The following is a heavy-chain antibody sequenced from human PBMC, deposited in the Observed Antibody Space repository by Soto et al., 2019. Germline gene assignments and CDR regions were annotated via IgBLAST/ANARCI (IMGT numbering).Heavy chain of an antibody. CDR1: GYTFTSYA. J-gene: IGHJ1*01. D-gene: IGHD6-19*01. CDR3: ATRLTYAEYFQH. Sequence: ASVKVSCKASGYTFTSYAMHWVRQAPGQRLEWMGWINAGNGNTKYSQKFQGRVTITRDTSASTAYMELSSLRSEDTAVYYCATRLTYAEYFQHWGQGTLVTVSS. CDR2: INAGNGNT. V-gene: IGHV1-3*01.